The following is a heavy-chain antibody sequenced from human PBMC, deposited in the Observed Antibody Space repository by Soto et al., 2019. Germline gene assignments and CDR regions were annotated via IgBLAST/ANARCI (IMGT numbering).Heavy chain of an antibody. J-gene: IGHJ6*02. CDR3: ASDLSGRAEV. CDR1: GFTFSSYL. CDR2: MNEDGGTT. V-gene: IGHV3-74*01. D-gene: IGHD3-10*01. Sequence: GGSLSLSCAASGFTFSSYLMHWVRQAPGKGLVWVSRMNEDGGTTDYADSVKGRFTISRDNAKNTLYLQMNSLRVEDTAVYYCASDLSGRAEVWGQGTTVTI.